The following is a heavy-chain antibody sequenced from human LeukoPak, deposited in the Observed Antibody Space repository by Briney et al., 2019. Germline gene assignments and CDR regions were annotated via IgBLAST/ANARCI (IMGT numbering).Heavy chain of an antibody. V-gene: IGHV1-2*02. Sequence: ASVKVSCKASGYIFSAYYIHWVRQAPELGLEWMGWINPNTGGANYVQKFQGRVTMTWDTSISTAYMELTRMTSDDTAIYYCARDRNGGTPGAGDSWGQGTLVTVSS. CDR2: INPNTGGA. CDR3: ARDRNGGTPGAGDS. CDR1: GYIFSAYY. J-gene: IGHJ4*02. D-gene: IGHD1-26*01.